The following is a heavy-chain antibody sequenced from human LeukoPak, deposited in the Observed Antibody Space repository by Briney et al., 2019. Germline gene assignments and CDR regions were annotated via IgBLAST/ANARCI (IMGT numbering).Heavy chain of an antibody. CDR3: ARGRGRIVGTTPFDY. V-gene: IGHV3-21*01. Sequence: PGGSLRLSCAASGFTFSTYRMSWVRQAPGKGLEWVSSISSSSSYIYYADSVKGRFTISRDNAKNSLFLQMNSLRADDTAVYSCARGRGRIVGTTPFDYWGQGTLVTVSS. D-gene: IGHD1-26*01. CDR2: ISSSSSYI. CDR1: GFTFSTYR. J-gene: IGHJ4*02.